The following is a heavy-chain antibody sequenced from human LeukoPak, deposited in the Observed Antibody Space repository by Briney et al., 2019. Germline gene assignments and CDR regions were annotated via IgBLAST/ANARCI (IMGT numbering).Heavy chain of an antibody. V-gene: IGHV4-39*07. CDR1: GGSISSSSYY. J-gene: IGHJ6*03. Sequence: PSGTLSLTCAVSGGSISSSSYYWGWIRQPPGKGLEWIGSIYYSGSTYYNPSLKSRVTISVDTSKNQFSLKLSSVTAADTAVYYCARGTVTTRYMDVWGKGATVTVSS. CDR3: ARGTVTTRYMDV. CDR2: IYYSGST. D-gene: IGHD4-17*01.